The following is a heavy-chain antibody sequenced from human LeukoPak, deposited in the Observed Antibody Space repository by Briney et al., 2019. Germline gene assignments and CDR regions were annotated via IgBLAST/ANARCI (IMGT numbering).Heavy chain of an antibody. D-gene: IGHD2-2*01. CDR2: INPNSGGT. Sequence: ASVKVSCKASGYTFTSYVISWVRQAPGQGLEWMGWINPNSGGTNYAQKFQGRVTMTRDTSISTAYMELSRLRSDDTAVYYCARGSLVVPAAIPHGAFDIWGQGTMVTVSS. CDR3: ARGSLVVPAAIPHGAFDI. CDR1: GYTFTSYV. J-gene: IGHJ3*02. V-gene: IGHV1-2*02.